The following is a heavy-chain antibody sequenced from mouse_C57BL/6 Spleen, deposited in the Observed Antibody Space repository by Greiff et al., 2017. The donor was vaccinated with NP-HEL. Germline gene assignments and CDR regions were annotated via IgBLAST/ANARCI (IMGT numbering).Heavy chain of an antibody. CDR1: GYTFTSYW. CDR2: IDPSDSYT. V-gene: IGHV1-69*01. CDR3: ERDTTVVRYIDV. Sequence: VQLQQPGAELVMPGASVKLSCKASGYTFTSYWMHWVQQRPGQGLEWIGEIDPSDSYTNYNQKFKGKSTLTVDKSSSTAYMQLSSLTSEDSAVYYRERDTTVVRYIDVWGTGTTVTVSS. J-gene: IGHJ1*03. D-gene: IGHD1-1*01.